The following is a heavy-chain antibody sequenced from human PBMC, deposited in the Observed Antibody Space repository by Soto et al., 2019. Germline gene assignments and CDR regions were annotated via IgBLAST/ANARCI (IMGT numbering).Heavy chain of an antibody. J-gene: IGHJ6*02. CDR2: ISPYDGST. CDR3: ARGDGRGSSCFYYYHGLVV. V-gene: IGHV1-46*01. D-gene: IGHD1-26*01. CDR1: GFTFTNYF. Sequence: QVQLVQSGAEVKKPGASVKVSCKASGFTFTNYFFHWVRQAPRQGLEWMGIISPYDGSTNYVQSLLCRVTMTSYTSERTVVMELGSLRSEDTAVYYCARGDGRGSSCFYYYHGLVVWGHGTTVTVSS.